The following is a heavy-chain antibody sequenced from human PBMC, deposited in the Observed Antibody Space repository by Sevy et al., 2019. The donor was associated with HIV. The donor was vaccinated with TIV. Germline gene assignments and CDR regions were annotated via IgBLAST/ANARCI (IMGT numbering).Heavy chain of an antibody. Sequence: SETLSRTCTVSGDSISNYYWSWIRQPPGKGLEWIGYIYYSGFTNYNPSLKSRVTISVDTSKNQFSLKLSSVTAADTAVYYCARGIVAYYFDYWGQGTLVTVSS. J-gene: IGHJ4*02. CDR3: ARGIVAYYFDY. V-gene: IGHV4-59*01. CDR1: GDSISNYY. D-gene: IGHD5-12*01. CDR2: IYYSGFT.